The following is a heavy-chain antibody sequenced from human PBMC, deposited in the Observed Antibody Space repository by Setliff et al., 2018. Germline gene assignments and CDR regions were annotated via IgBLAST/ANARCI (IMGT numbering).Heavy chain of an antibody. CDR2: VYTNGGS. CDR1: GGSISSGSYY. V-gene: IGHV4-61*02. Sequence: SETLSLTCTVSGGSISSGSYYWSWIRHPAGKGLEWIGRVYTNGGSDYNPFLKSRVSISLDTSKNQFSLKLISVTAADTAVYYCARANKKLDYYYYYMDVWGKGTTVTVS. CDR3: ARANKKLDYYYYYMDV. J-gene: IGHJ6*03. D-gene: IGHD1-1*01.